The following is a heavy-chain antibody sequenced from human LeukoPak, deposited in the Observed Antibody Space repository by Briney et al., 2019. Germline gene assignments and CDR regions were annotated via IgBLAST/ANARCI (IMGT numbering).Heavy chain of an antibody. D-gene: IGHD5-18*01. J-gene: IGHJ4*02. CDR2: IHQDGSDK. Sequence: GGSLRLSCAASGFTFSTYWMSGVRQAPGKGLEWVANIHQDGSDKYYVDSVKGRFTISRDNAKNSLYLQVNSLRAEDTAVYYCARGRYNYGYWGQGILVTVSS. CDR1: GFTFSTYW. CDR3: ARGRYNYGY. V-gene: IGHV3-7*01.